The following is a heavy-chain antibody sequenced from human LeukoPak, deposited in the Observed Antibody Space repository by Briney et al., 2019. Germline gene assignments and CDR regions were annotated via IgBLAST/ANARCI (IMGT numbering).Heavy chain of an antibody. CDR1: GFTFSSYA. CDR3: AKDDRCNYGSSAWDY. CDR2: IWYDGSNN. Sequence: GGSLRLSCAASGFTFSSYAMHWVRQAPGKGLVWVAFIWYDGSNNDYTDSVKGRFTISRDNAKNRLPLQMNSLRAEYTAGYYCAKDDRCNYGSSAWDYWGQGTLLTVSS. D-gene: IGHD3-22*01. V-gene: IGHV3-30*02. J-gene: IGHJ4*02.